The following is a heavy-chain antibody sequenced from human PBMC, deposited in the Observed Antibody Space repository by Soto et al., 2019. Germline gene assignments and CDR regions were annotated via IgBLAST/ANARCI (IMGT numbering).Heavy chain of an antibody. J-gene: IGHJ6*02. CDR2: IIPILNSP. V-gene: IGHV1-69*01. CDR3: AREAPYCTSATCPKFYDMDV. Sequence: QVQLVQSGAEVQKPGSSVKVSCKASGGTFGSYAITWVRRAPRQGLEWLGGIIPILNSPAYAQKFKARVVITADEITNTAYMELNSLRFDDTAVYYCAREAPYCTSATCPKFYDMDVWGQGTTVTVAS. D-gene: IGHD2-2*01. CDR1: GGTFGSYA.